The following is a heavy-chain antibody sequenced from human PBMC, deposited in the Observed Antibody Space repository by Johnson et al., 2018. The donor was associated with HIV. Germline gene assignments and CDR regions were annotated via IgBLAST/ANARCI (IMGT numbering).Heavy chain of an antibody. CDR3: ARDSGVGGGAFDI. D-gene: IGHD2-15*01. CDR2: ISYDGSNK. CDR1: GFTFSDYY. Sequence: QVQLVESGGGLVKPGGSLRLSCAASGFTFSDYYMSWIRQAPGKGLEWVAVISYDGSNKYYAEYVKGRFTISRDNSKNTLYLQMNSLRAEDTAVYYCARDSGVGGGAFDIWGQGTMVTVSS. V-gene: IGHV3-30*03. J-gene: IGHJ3*02.